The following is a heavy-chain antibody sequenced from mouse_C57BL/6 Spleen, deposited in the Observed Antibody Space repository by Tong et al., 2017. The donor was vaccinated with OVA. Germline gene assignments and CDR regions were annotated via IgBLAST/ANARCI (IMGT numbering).Heavy chain of an antibody. J-gene: IGHJ3*01. V-gene: IGHV1-81*01. Sequence: VQLQESGAELARPGASVKLSCKASGYTFTSYGISWVKQRTGQGLEWIGEIYPRSGNTYYNEKFKDKATLTTDKSSSTVYMELSRLTSEDSAVYYCANYDVAWFAYWGQGTLVTVSA. D-gene: IGHD2-4*01. CDR1: GYTFTSYG. CDR3: ANYDVAWFAY. CDR2: IYPRSGNT.